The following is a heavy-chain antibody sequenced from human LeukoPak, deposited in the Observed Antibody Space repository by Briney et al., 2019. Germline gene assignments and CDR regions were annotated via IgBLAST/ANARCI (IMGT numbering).Heavy chain of an antibody. CDR1: GGTFSSYA. D-gene: IGHD3-22*01. Sequence: ASVKVSCKASGGTFSSYAIGWVRQAPGQGLEWMGGIIPIFGTANYAQKFQGRVTITADESTSTAYMELSSLRSEDTAVYYCAREINYYDSSGYYYDYWGQGTLVTVSS. CDR3: AREINYYDSSGYYYDY. J-gene: IGHJ4*02. CDR2: IIPIFGTA. V-gene: IGHV1-69*13.